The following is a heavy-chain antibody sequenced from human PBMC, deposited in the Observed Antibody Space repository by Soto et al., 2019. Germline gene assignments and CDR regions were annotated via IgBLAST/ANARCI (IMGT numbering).Heavy chain of an antibody. D-gene: IGHD3-22*01. CDR1: GGAIGGDY. J-gene: IGHJ5*02. CDR3: ARHGREDSRGFYSWFDP. V-gene: IGHV4-59*08. CDR2: TGNT. Sequence: SETLSLSRTVSGGAIGGDYCSWIRQPPGKGLEWIGYTGNTNYNPSLMGRVTISVDTSKNLFSLRLNSVTAADTAVYYCARHGREDSRGFYSWFDPWGQGALVTVS.